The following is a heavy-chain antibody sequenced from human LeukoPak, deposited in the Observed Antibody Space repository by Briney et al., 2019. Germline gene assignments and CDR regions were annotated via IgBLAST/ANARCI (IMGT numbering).Heavy chain of an antibody. V-gene: IGHV3-64*01. Sequence: GGSLRLSCAASGFTFSSYAMHWVRQAPGKGLEYVSAISSNGGSTYYANSVKGRFTISRDNSKNTLYLQMGSLRAEDMAVYYCARGPSGGAFDIWGQGTMVTVSS. CDR1: GFTFSSYA. D-gene: IGHD3-10*01. CDR3: ARGPSGGAFDI. J-gene: IGHJ3*02. CDR2: ISSNGGST.